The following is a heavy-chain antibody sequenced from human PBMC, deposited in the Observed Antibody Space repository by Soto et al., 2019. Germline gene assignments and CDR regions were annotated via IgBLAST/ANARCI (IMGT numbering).Heavy chain of an antibody. J-gene: IGHJ4*02. CDR2: ISHDGSKT. Sequence: GGSLRLSCAASGLTFSRYGMHWVRQAPGKGLEWLTFISHDGSKTYYADSVKGRFTISRDNSKNMHYLQMNSLRPEDTALYYCARESEDLTSNFDYWGQGTLVTVSS. CDR3: ARESEDLTSNFDY. V-gene: IGHV3-30*03. CDR1: GLTFSRYG.